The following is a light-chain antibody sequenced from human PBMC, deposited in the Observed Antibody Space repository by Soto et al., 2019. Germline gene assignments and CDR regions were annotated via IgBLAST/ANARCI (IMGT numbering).Light chain of an antibody. V-gene: IGKV2-28*01. CDR2: LAS. Sequence: DIVMTQSPLSLPVTPGEPASLSCRSSQSLRHSNGYTYLDWYVQKPGQSPQLLIYLASIRADGVPDRFSGSGSGTDFTLRISRVEAEDIGVYYFMQAPQTPPYTFGQGTKVEIK. J-gene: IGKJ2*01. CDR1: QSLRHSNGYTY. CDR3: MQAPQTPPYT.